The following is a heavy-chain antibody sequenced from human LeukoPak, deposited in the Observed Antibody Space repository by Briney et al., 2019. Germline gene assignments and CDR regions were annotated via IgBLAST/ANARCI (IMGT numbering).Heavy chain of an antibody. CDR3: ARVTAARPSNPLDY. Sequence: ASVKVSCKASGYTFTSYGISWVRQAPGQGLEWMGWINPNSGGTNYAQKFQGRVTMTRDTSISTAYMELSRLRSDDTAVYYCARVTAARPSNPLDYWGQGTLVTVSS. D-gene: IGHD6-13*01. V-gene: IGHV1-2*02. J-gene: IGHJ4*02. CDR1: GYTFTSYG. CDR2: INPNSGGT.